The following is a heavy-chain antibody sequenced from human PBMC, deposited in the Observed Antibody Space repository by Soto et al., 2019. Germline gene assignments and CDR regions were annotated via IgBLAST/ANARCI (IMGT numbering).Heavy chain of an antibody. CDR3: ARGARDSSSDDY. Sequence: SETLSLTXAVYGGSFSGYYWSWIRQPPGKGLEWIGEINHSGSTNYNPSLKSRVTISVDTSKNQFSLKLSSVTAADTAVYYCARGARDSSSDDYWGQGTLVTVSS. V-gene: IGHV4-34*01. J-gene: IGHJ4*02. D-gene: IGHD6-6*01. CDR2: INHSGST. CDR1: GGSFSGYY.